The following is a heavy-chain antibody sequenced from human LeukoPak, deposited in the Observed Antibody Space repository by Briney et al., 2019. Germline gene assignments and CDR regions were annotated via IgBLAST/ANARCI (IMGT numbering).Heavy chain of an antibody. CDR3: ARGSGDYVPFDASDI. V-gene: IGHV3-74*01. J-gene: IGHJ3*02. CDR2: INTDGSST. CDR1: GFIFSSYW. Sequence: GGSLRLSCAASGFIFSSYWMHWVRHAPGKGLAWVSRINTDGSSTSYADSVKGRFTISRDNAKNSLYLQMNSLRAEDTAVYYCARGSGDYVPFDASDIWGQGTMVTVSS. D-gene: IGHD4-17*01.